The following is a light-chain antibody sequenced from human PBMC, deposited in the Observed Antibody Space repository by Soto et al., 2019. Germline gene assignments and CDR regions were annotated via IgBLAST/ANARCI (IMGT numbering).Light chain of an antibody. Sequence: EIVLTQSPATLSSFPGDRVTLSCRASQYINTRLAWYQHRPGQAPRLLIYQTSIRAAGIPARFSASGSGTDFTLTISDVQPEDFALYYCHQRQSWPRTFGQGPRWIS. CDR2: QTS. CDR3: HQRQSWPRT. J-gene: IGKJ1*01. CDR1: QYINTR. V-gene: IGKV3-11*01.